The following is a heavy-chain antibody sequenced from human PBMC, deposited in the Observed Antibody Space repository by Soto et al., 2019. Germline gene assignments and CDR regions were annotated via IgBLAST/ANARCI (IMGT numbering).Heavy chain of an antibody. CDR2: ISSSSSTI. CDR3: ARDLGSSWYPEYFQH. CDR1: GFTFSSYS. J-gene: IGHJ1*01. D-gene: IGHD6-13*01. V-gene: IGHV3-48*01. Sequence: GGSLRLSWAASGFTFSSYSMNWVRQAPGKGLEWVSYISSSSSTIYYADSVKGRFTISRDNAKNSLYLQMNSLRAEDTAVYYCARDLGSSWYPEYFQHWGQGTLVTVSS.